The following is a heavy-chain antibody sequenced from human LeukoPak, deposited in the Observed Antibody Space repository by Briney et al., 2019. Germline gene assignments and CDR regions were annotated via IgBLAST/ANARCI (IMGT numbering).Heavy chain of an antibody. CDR3: ARDPAAGTFYFDY. Sequence: PSETLSLTCTVSGGSISSYYWSWIRQPAGKGLEWIGRIYTSGSTNYNPPLKSRVTMSVDTSKNQFSLKLSSVAAADTAVYYCARDPAAGTFYFDYWGQGTLVTVSS. CDR1: GGSISSYY. V-gene: IGHV4-4*07. D-gene: IGHD6-13*01. J-gene: IGHJ4*02. CDR2: IYTSGST.